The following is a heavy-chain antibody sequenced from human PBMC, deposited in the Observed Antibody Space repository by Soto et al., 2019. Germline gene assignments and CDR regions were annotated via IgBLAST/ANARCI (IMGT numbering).Heavy chain of an antibody. V-gene: IGHV3-33*01. D-gene: IGHD3-10*01. J-gene: IGHJ6*02. Sequence: PGGSLRLSCAASGFTFSSYGMHWVRQAPGKGLEWVAVIWYDGSNKYYADSVKGRFTISRDNSKNTLYLQMNSLRAEDTAVYYCARRRGETPDYYYYGMDVWGQGTTVTVSS. CDR1: GFTFSSYG. CDR3: ARRRGETPDYYYYGMDV. CDR2: IWYDGSNK.